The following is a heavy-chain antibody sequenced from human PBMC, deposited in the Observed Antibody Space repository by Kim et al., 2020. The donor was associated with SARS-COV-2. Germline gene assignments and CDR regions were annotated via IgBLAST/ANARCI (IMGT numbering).Heavy chain of an antibody. V-gene: IGHV5-51*01. CDR3: TRHGEWDNGDY. Sequence: GESLKISCKGSGYSYTTYWIGWVRQMPGKGLEWMGIIYPDDSETKYSPSFQGQVTISVDKSITTAYLHWSSLKASDTAMYYCTRHGEWDNGDYWGQGTLVTVSS. J-gene: IGHJ4*02. D-gene: IGHD3-10*01. CDR1: GYSYTTYW. CDR2: IYPDDSET.